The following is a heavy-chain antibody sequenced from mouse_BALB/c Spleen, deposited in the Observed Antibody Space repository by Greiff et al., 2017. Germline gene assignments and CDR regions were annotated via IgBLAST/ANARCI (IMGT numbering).Heavy chain of an antibody. CDR2: ISNLAYSI. CDR1: GFTFSDYG. CDR3: ARDGYYGSPRWFAY. J-gene: IGHJ3*01. V-gene: IGHV5-15*02. D-gene: IGHD1-1*01. Sequence: EVMLVESGGGLVQPGGSRKLSCAASGFTFSDYGMAWVRQAPGKGPEWVAFISNLAYSIYYADTVTGRFTISRENAKNTLYLEMSSLRSEDTAMYYCARDGYYGSPRWFAYWGQGTLVTVSA.